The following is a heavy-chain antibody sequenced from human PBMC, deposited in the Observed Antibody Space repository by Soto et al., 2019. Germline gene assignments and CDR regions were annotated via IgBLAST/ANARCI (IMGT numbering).Heavy chain of an antibody. V-gene: IGHV3-33*01. Sequence: GGSLRLSCAASGFTFSSYGMHWVRQAPGKGLEWVAVIWYDGSNKYYADSVKGRFTISIDNSKNTLYLQMNSLRAEDTALYYCARDMTTVTTFDYWGQGTLVTVSS. CDR2: IWYDGSNK. CDR1: GFTFSSYG. D-gene: IGHD4-17*01. CDR3: ARDMTTVTTFDY. J-gene: IGHJ4*02.